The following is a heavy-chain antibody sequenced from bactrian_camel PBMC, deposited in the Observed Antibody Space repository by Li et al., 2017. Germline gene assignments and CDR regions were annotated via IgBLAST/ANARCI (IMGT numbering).Heavy chain of an antibody. Sequence: HVQLVESGGGSVQAGGSLRLSCAHSGYISSRHCMGWFRQAPGKAREGIAGIRRDGDEYYADSVKGRFTISQDSANNTLYLQMNSVKPEDTAMYYCAASEGITVAAIQALGINPLHRTFDYWDQGTQVTVS. CDR3: AASEGITVAAIQALGINPLHRTFDY. CDR2: IRRDGDE. D-gene: IGHD3*01. CDR1: GYISSRHC. V-gene: IGHV3S6*01. J-gene: IGHJ4*01.